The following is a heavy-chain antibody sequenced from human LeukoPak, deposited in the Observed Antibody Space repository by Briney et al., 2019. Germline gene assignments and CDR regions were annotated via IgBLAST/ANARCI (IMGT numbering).Heavy chain of an antibody. CDR2: INPNSGGT. Sequence: GASVKVSCKASGYTFTGCYMHWVRQAPGQGLEWMGWINPNSGGTNYAQKFQGWVTMTRDTSISTAYMELSRLRSDDTAVYYCARTGYSSGWYQGPRGAFDIWGQGTMVTVSS. D-gene: IGHD6-19*01. J-gene: IGHJ3*02. CDR3: ARTGYSSGWYQGPRGAFDI. V-gene: IGHV1-2*04. CDR1: GYTFTGCY.